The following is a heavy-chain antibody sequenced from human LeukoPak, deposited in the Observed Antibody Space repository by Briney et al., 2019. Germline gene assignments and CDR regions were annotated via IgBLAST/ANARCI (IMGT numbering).Heavy chain of an antibody. CDR3: AGSRGLRFMECPL. CDR1: GGTFSSYA. D-gene: IGHD3-3*01. Sequence: SVKVSCKASGGTFSSYAISWVRQAPGQGLEWMGGIIPIFGTANYAQKFQGRVTITADESTSTVYMEMSSLTPEDTAMFYCAGSRGLRFMECPLWGQGTMVIVSS. CDR2: IIPIFGTA. V-gene: IGHV1-69*13. J-gene: IGHJ3*01.